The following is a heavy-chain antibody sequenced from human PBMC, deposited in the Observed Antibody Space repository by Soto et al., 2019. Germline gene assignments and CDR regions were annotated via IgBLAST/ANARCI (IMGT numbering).Heavy chain of an antibody. CDR1: GGTFRSYA. CDR2: IIPIFGTA. Sequence: SVKVSCKASGGTFRSYARSSVRQAPGHEIEWMGGIIPIFGTANYAQKFQGRVTITADESTSTAYMELSSLRSEDTAVYYCASTEHSPFLRRRYYASSEAWDYWGQGTLVTVSS. V-gene: IGHV1-69*13. D-gene: IGHD3-22*01. CDR3: ASTEHSPFLRRRYYASSEAWDY. J-gene: IGHJ4*02.